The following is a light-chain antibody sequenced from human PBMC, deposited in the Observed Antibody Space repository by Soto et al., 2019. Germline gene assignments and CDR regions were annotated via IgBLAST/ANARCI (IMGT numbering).Light chain of an antibody. CDR3: QQTYSTPRT. CDR1: QSISIY. Sequence: DIQMTQSPSSLSASVGDRVTITCRASQSISIYLNWYRQKPGKAPKLLIYAASSLQSGVPSRFSGSGSGTDFTLTISSLQPEDSATYYCQQTYSTPRTFGQGTKVEIK. J-gene: IGKJ1*01. CDR2: AAS. V-gene: IGKV1-39*01.